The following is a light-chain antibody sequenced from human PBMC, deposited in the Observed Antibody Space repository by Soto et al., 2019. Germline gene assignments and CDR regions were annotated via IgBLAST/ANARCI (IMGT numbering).Light chain of an antibody. CDR1: SSDIGAYNH. J-gene: IGLJ1*01. Sequence: QSALTQPASVSGSPGQSITTSCTGTSSDIGAYNHVSWYQQNPGKAPQLIIYEVSNRPSGLSNRFSASKSGNAASLTISGLQAEDEADYFCCSFTTSSTLVFGTGTKVTVL. V-gene: IGLV2-14*01. CDR3: CSFTTSSTLV. CDR2: EVS.